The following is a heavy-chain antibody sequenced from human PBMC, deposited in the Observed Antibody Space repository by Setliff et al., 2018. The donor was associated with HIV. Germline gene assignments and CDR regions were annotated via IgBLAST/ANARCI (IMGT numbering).Heavy chain of an antibody. V-gene: IGHV4-31*03. J-gene: IGHJ5*02. CDR1: GDPIFIGGYY. Sequence: PLETLSLTCTVSGDPIFIGGYYWSWIRQHPGGGLEWIGYIYHTGKTYYNPSLQSRIIMSLDMSQNQFSLKLSSVTAADTAVYYCAKEGNSVDNWLDPWGPGTPVTVSS. CDR2: IYHTGKT. CDR3: AKEGNSVDNWLDP. D-gene: IGHD1-26*01.